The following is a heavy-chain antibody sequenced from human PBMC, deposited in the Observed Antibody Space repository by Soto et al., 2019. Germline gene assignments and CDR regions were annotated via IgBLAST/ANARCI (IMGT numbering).Heavy chain of an antibody. D-gene: IGHD3-3*01. Sequence: SETLSLTCTVSGGSISSYYWSWIRQPPGKGLEWIGYIYYSGSTNYNPSLKSRVTISVDTSKNQFSLKLSSVTAADTAVYYCARQDYDFWSGSSPPPYYYMDVWGKGTTVTVSS. V-gene: IGHV4-59*08. CDR1: GGSISSYY. J-gene: IGHJ6*03. CDR2: IYYSGST. CDR3: ARQDYDFWSGSSPPPYYYMDV.